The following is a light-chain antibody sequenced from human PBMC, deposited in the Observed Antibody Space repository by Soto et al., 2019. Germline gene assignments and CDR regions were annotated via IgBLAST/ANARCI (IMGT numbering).Light chain of an antibody. Sequence: EIVMTQSPATLSVSPGERATRSCRASQSVSSNLAWYQQKPGQAPRLLIYGASTKATVIPAGFSGSGSGTDFTLTISRLEPEDFAVYCCQQYGSSPRTFGQGTKVDI. CDR3: QQYGSSPRT. CDR1: QSVSSN. J-gene: IGKJ1*01. V-gene: IGKV3-15*01. CDR2: GAS.